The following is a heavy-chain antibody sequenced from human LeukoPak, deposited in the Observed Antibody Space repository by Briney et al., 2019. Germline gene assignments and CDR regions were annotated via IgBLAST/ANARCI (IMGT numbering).Heavy chain of an antibody. CDR2: ISSSSSAI. D-gene: IGHD1-14*01. Sequence: QPGGSLRLSCAASGFTFSTYTMNWVRQASGKGLEWISYISSSSSAIFYADSVKGRFTVSRDNSKNTLYLQMNSLRAEDTAVYYCARAGTYGMDVWGQGTTVTVSS. CDR3: ARAGTYGMDV. V-gene: IGHV3-48*01. CDR1: GFTFSTYT. J-gene: IGHJ6*02.